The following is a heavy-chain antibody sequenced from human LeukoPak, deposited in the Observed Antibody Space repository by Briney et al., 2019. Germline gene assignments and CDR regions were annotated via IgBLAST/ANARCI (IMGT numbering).Heavy chain of an antibody. CDR3: ARDRGYSYGHPLDY. J-gene: IGHJ4*02. D-gene: IGHD5-18*01. Sequence: GGSLRLSCAASGFSFSDYRMHWVRQTPGKGLEWVSLLWNDGSNKYYADSVRGRFTISRDNSKNMLFLQMNSLKDEGAAVYYCARDRGYSYGHPLDYWGQGTLVTVSS. V-gene: IGHV3-33*01. CDR1: GFSFSDYR. CDR2: LWNDGSNK.